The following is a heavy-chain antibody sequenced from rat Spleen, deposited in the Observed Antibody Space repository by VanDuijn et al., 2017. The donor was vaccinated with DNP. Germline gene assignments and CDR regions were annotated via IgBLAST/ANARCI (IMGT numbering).Heavy chain of an antibody. D-gene: IGHD4-3*01. Sequence: EVKLVESGGGLVQPGRSLKLSCAASGFTFSDYYMAWVRQAPTKGLEWVAYIGSDGYAPYYGDSVKGRFTISRDNTKSTLYLQMNSLRSEDMATYYCVRWNSGHFDYWGQGVMVTVSS. V-gene: IGHV5-22*01. CDR2: IGSDGYAP. J-gene: IGHJ2*01. CDR3: VRWNSGHFDY. CDR1: GFTFSDYY.